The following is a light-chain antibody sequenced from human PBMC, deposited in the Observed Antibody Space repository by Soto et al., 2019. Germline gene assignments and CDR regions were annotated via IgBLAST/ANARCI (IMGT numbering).Light chain of an antibody. CDR3: FSHRSGDSHV. CDR1: SSDVGGYNY. CDR2: GVT. V-gene: IGLV2-14*01. Sequence: QSALTQPASVSGSPGQSFTISCTGTSSDVGGYNYVSWYQQYPGKAPKLMIYGVTHRPSGVSNRFSGSKTGNTASLTISGLQAEDEAYYYCFSHRSGDSHVFGTGTKLTVL. J-gene: IGLJ1*01.